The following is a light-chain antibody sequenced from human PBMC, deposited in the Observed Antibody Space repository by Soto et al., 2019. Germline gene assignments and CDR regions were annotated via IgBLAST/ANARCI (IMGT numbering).Light chain of an antibody. CDR2: GAS. Sequence: EIVLTQSPGTLSLSPGERATLSCRASQSVSSSYLAWYQPKPGKAPRLLIYGASSRATGIPDRFSGSGSGTDFTLPIRRLEPEDFAVYYCQQYGSSGTFGQGTKVDIK. J-gene: IGKJ1*01. CDR1: QSVSSSY. CDR3: QQYGSSGT. V-gene: IGKV3-20*01.